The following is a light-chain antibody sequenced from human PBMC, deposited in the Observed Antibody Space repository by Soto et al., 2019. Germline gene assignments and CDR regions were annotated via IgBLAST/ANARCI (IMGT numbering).Light chain of an antibody. CDR1: QSVSSN. CDR2: GAY. V-gene: IGKV3-15*01. J-gene: IGKJ2*01. CDR3: QQYNNWPPQMYT. Sequence: EIVMTQSPATLSVSPGERATLSCRASQSVSSNLAGYQQKPGQAPRLLIYGAYTGATGIPARFSGSGSGTEFTLTISSLQYEDFAVYYCQQYNNWPPQMYTFGQGTKLEIK.